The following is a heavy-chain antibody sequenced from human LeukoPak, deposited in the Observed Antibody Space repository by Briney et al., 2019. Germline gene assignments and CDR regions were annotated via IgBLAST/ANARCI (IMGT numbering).Heavy chain of an antibody. D-gene: IGHD5-18*01. CDR3: ARDPRGYSYGYPYYYMDV. J-gene: IGHJ6*03. CDR1: GFTFSSYW. V-gene: IGHV3-74*01. Sequence: GGSLRLSCAPSGFTFSSYWMHWVRQAPGKGLMWVSRIDTDGSNTNYADSVEGRFTISRDNAKNTLYLQMNSRRAEDTAVYYCARDPRGYSYGYPYYYMDVWGKGTTVTVSS. CDR2: IDTDGSNT.